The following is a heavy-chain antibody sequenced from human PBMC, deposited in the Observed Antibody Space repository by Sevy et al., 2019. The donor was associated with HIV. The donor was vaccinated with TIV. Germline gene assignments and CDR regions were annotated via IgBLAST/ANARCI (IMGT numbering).Heavy chain of an antibody. D-gene: IGHD6-19*01. Sequence: ASVKVSCKASGYNFYIHWVRQAPGQGLEGMGRVTPNSGATTYARGFQGRVAMTMDTSISTAYMELSGLKSADTAIYYCAGQSLGWYDWFDPWGQGTLVTVSS. CDR1: GYNFY. V-gene: IGHV1-2*06. CDR2: VTPNSGAT. CDR3: AGQSLGWYDWFDP. J-gene: IGHJ5*02.